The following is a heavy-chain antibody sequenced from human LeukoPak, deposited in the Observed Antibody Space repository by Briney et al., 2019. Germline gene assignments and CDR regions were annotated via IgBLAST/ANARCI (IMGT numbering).Heavy chain of an antibody. CDR3: ARALGSYSGYDYYWFDP. Sequence: PSQTLSLTCAVSGGTISSGGYSWSWIRQPPGTGLEWFGGVNHSGNTNYKPSLKSRATISVDTSRIQFSLKLSSVTAADTAVYYCARALGSYSGYDYYWFDPWGQGTLVTVSS. CDR1: GGTISSGGYS. V-gene: IGHV4-30-2*01. D-gene: IGHD5-12*01. CDR2: VNHSGNT. J-gene: IGHJ5*02.